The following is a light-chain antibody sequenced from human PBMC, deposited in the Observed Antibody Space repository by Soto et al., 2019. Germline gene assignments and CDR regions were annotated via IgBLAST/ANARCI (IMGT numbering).Light chain of an antibody. CDR3: SSFTSGSSHYV. CDR1: RSDVGAYNY. J-gene: IGLJ1*01. Sequence: QSVLTQPASVSGSPGQSIAVSCTGTRSDVGAYNYVSWYQQHPGKAPKLMISEVTNRPSGVSDRFSGSKSGNTASLTISGLQAEDEADYYCSSFTSGSSHYVFGTGTKVTVL. V-gene: IGLV2-14*01. CDR2: EVT.